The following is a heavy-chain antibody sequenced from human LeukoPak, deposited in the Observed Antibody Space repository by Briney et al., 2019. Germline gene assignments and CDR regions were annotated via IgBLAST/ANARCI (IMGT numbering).Heavy chain of an antibody. D-gene: IGHD3/OR15-3a*01. Sequence: PGGSLRLSCAASGFTVSSNYMSWVRQAPGKGLEWVSVIYSGGSTYYADSVKGRFTISRDNSQNTLYLQMNCLRAEDTAVYYCARERDYYFDYWGQGTLVTVSS. V-gene: IGHV3-66*01. CDR1: GFTVSSNY. CDR2: IYSGGST. CDR3: ARERDYYFDY. J-gene: IGHJ4*02.